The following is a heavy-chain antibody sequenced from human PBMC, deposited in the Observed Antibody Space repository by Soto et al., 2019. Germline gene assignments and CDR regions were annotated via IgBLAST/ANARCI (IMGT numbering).Heavy chain of an antibody. CDR2: ISAYNGNT. CDR1: GYTFTSYG. V-gene: IGHV1-18*04. CDR3: ASTHWGYSSSSLDY. Sequence: RASVKVSCKASGYTFTSYGISWVRQAPGQGLEWMGWISAYNGNTNYAQKLQGRVTMTTDTSTSTAYMELRSLRSDDTAVYYCASTHWGYSSSSLDYWGQGTLVTVSS. J-gene: IGHJ4*02. D-gene: IGHD6-6*01.